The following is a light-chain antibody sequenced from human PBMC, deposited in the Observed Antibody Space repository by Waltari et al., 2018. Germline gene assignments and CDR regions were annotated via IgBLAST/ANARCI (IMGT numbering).Light chain of an antibody. Sequence: EIQITQSPSSLSVSVCNRVTITCRASQGISNYLSWYQQKQGKVPKLLIYAASTLQSGVPSRFSGSGSGTDFTLTISSLQPEDVATYYCQKYNSAPLTFGPGTKVDIK. J-gene: IGKJ3*01. CDR2: AAS. V-gene: IGKV1-27*01. CDR1: QGISNY. CDR3: QKYNSAPLT.